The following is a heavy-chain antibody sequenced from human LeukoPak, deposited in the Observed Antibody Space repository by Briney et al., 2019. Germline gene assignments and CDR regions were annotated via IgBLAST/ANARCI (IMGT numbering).Heavy chain of an antibody. CDR1: GFTFSSYE. D-gene: IGHD3-10*01. J-gene: IGHJ4*02. CDR3: ARDGGSGILD. Sequence: PGGSLRLSCAASGFTFSSYEMNWVRQAPGKGLEWVSYISSSGSTTYYADSVKGRFTISRDNAKNSLSLLMNSLRAEDTAVYYCARDGGSGILDWGQGTLVTVSS. CDR2: ISSSGSTT. V-gene: IGHV3-48*03.